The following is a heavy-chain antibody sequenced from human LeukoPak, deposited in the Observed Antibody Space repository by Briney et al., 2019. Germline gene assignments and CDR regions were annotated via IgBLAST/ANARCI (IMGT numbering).Heavy chain of an antibody. CDR2: ISGSGGST. CDR1: GFTFSSYA. V-gene: IGHV3-23*01. D-gene: IGHD2-2*01. Sequence: GGSLRLSCAASGFTFSSYAMSWVRQAPGKGLEWVSAISGSGGSTYYADSVKGRFTISRDNSKNTLYLQMNSLRAEDTAVYYCTSVVVPAEVYYYYSMDVWGKGTTVTVSS. CDR3: TSVVVPAEVYYYYSMDV. J-gene: IGHJ6*04.